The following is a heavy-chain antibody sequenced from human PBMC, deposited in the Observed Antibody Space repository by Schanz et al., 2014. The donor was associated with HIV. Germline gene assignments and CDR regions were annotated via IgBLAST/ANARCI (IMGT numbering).Heavy chain of an antibody. V-gene: IGHV3-23*04. CDR2: ISGSGLST. Sequence: EVQLVESGGGLVQPGRSLRLSCAASGFIFDEYAMHWVRQAPGKGLEWVSVISGSGLSTYYADSVKGRFTISRDNSKNTLYLQMSSLRADDTAVYFCARERWGGNIASHYYAMDVWGQGTTVTVSS. J-gene: IGHJ6*02. CDR3: ARERWGGNIASHYYAMDV. CDR1: GFIFDEYA. D-gene: IGHD2-15*01.